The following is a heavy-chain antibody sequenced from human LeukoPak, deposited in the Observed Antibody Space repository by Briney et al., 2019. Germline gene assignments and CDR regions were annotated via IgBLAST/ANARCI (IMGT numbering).Heavy chain of an antibody. V-gene: IGHV3-11*04. Sequence: GGSLRLSCAASGFTFSDNYMTWVRQAPGRGLEWLSYISGNGRDIQYADSVKGRFTISRDNAKNLLSLQMDSLRAEDTAVYYCASYSSSWYGFDYWGQGTLVTVSS. CDR2: ISGNGRDI. J-gene: IGHJ4*02. CDR1: GFTFSDNY. CDR3: ASYSSSWYGFDY. D-gene: IGHD6-13*01.